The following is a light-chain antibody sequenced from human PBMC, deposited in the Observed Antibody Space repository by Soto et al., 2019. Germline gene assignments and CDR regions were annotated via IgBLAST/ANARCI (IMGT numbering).Light chain of an antibody. V-gene: IGLV2-8*01. CDR1: SSDVGFFNY. Sequence: QSVLNQPPSVSGSPGQSVTISCTGTSSDVGFFNYVSWYQHHPGKVPKFLIYEVNKRPSGVPDRFSGSKSGNTASLTVSGLQPEDEAEYFCSSFVDGTSYVFGNGTKVTVL. CDR3: SSFVDGTSYV. CDR2: EVN. J-gene: IGLJ1*01.